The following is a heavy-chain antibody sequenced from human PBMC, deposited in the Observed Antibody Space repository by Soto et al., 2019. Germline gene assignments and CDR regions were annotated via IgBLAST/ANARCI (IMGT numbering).Heavy chain of an antibody. Sequence: SVKVSCKASGFTFTSSAVQWVRQARGQRLEWIGWIVVGSGNTNYAQKFQERVTITRDMSTSTAYMELSSLRSEDTAVYYCAALEGYSSGWYEFWYFDLWGRGTLVTVSS. V-gene: IGHV1-58*01. J-gene: IGHJ2*01. CDR2: IVVGSGNT. CDR3: AALEGYSSGWYEFWYFDL. CDR1: GFTFTSSA. D-gene: IGHD6-19*01.